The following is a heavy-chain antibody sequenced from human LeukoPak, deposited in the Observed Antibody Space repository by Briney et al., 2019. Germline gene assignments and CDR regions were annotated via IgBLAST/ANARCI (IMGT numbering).Heavy chain of an antibody. V-gene: IGHV3-53*01. Sequence: GGSQRLSCAASGFTVSSNYMSCVRQAPGKGLEWVSVIYSGGSTYYADSVKGRFTISRDNSKNTLYLQMNSLRAEDTAVYYCAKDLGYYDSSGYYKAFDIWGQGTMVTVSS. CDR3: AKDLGYYDSSGYYKAFDI. CDR1: GFTVSSNY. CDR2: IYSGGST. J-gene: IGHJ3*02. D-gene: IGHD3-22*01.